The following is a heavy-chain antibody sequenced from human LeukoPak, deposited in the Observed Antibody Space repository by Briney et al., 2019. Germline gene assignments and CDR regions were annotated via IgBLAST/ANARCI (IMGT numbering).Heavy chain of an antibody. Sequence: GESRKISCQTSGYTFSDYWIGWVRQMPGKGLEWMGIIYPRDSDTKYSPSFQGQVVISADKSINTAYLQWSSLKASDTAMYYCARQRYCGGDCYLDAFDIWGQGTMVTVSS. D-gene: IGHD2-21*02. CDR2: IYPRDSDT. CDR1: GYTFSDYW. V-gene: IGHV5-51*01. J-gene: IGHJ3*02. CDR3: ARQRYCGGDCYLDAFDI.